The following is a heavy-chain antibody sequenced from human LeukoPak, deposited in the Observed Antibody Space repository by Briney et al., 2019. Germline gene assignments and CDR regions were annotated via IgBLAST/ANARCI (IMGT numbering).Heavy chain of an antibody. CDR3: ASLTTSYGVDV. J-gene: IGHJ6*02. CDR1: GFTFDDYA. Sequence: PGRSLRLSCAASGFTFDDYAMHWVRQAPGKGLEWVSGISWNSGSIGYADSVKGRFTISRDNAKNSLYLQMNSLRAEDTALYYCASLTTSYGVDVWGQGTTVTVSS. CDR2: ISWNSGSI. V-gene: IGHV3-9*01. D-gene: IGHD4-17*01.